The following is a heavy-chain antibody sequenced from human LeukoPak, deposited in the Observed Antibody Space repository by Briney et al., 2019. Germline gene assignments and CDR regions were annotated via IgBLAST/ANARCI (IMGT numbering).Heavy chain of an antibody. CDR3: ARGPPGSIAAASTSFDY. CDR1: GGSFSGYY. Sequence: SETLSLTCAVYGGSFSGYYWSWMRQPPGKGLEWMGEINHSGSTNYSPSLKSRVNISVDTSKNQFSLKLSSMTAAYTAVYYCARGPPGSIAAASTSFDYWGQGTLVTVSS. V-gene: IGHV4-34*01. D-gene: IGHD6-13*01. CDR2: INHSGST. J-gene: IGHJ4*02.